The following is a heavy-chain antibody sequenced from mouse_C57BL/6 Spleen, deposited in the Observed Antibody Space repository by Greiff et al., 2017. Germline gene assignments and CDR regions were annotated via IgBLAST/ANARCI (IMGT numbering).Heavy chain of an antibody. J-gene: IGHJ4*01. Sequence: EVKLVESGGGLVKPGGSLKLSCAASGFTFSSYAMSWVRQTPEKRLEWVATISDGGSYTYYPDNVKGRFTISRDNAKNNLYLQMSHLKSEDTAMYYCAREETGTGPYAMDYWGQGTSVTVSS. CDR2: ISDGGSYT. CDR1: GFTFSSYA. V-gene: IGHV5-4*01. D-gene: IGHD4-1*01. CDR3: AREETGTGPYAMDY.